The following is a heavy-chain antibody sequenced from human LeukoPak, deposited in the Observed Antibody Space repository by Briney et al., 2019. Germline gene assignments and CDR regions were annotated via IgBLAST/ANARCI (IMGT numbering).Heavy chain of an antibody. Sequence: PSETLSLTCTVSGYSISSGYYWGWIRQPPGKGLGLIGRIYHRWSTFYNPSLKSRVNIQVDTSKNHFSLKMSSVTPADTAVYYCARDAPSAGYCSSTSCYPSFDYWGQGTLVTVSS. D-gene: IGHD2-2*01. V-gene: IGHV4-38-2*02. CDR2: IYHRWST. CDR1: GYSISSGYY. J-gene: IGHJ4*02. CDR3: ARDAPSAGYCSSTSCYPSFDY.